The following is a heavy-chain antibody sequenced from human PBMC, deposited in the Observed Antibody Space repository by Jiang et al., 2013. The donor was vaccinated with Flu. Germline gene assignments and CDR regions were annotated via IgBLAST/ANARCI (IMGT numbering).Heavy chain of an antibody. CDR2: VYSDGRT. CDR3: ARDSYCAGDCYRMYFYNMDV. D-gene: IGHD2-21*02. Sequence: GSGLVKPSQTLSLTCSVSGGSISRGPYYWNWIRQPAGKGLEWIGHVYSDGRTNYNPSLESRVTISLATSKNQFSLRLSSVTAEDTAVYYCARDSYCAGDCYRMYFYNMDVWGQGTTVTVSS. V-gene: IGHV4-61*02. J-gene: IGHJ6*02. CDR1: GGSISRGPYY.